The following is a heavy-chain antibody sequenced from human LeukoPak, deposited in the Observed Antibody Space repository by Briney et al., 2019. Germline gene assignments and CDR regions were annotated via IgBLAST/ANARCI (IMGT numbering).Heavy chain of an antibody. CDR2: ISAYNGNT. V-gene: IGHV1-18*01. J-gene: IGHJ6*03. CDR1: GYTFTSYG. D-gene: IGHD2-2*01. Sequence: ASVKVSCKTSGYTFTSYGITWVRQAPGQGLEWMGWISAYNGNTKYAQKLQGRVTMTTDTSTSTAYMELRSLRSDDTAVYYCARGPIIDIAIVPAAVEYYYMDVWGKGTTVTVSS. CDR3: ARGPIIDIAIVPAAVEYYYMDV.